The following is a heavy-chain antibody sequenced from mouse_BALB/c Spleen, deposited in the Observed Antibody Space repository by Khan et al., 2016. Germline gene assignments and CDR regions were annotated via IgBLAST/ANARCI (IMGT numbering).Heavy chain of an antibody. CDR3: TIDPPRVIEPTWFAY. D-gene: IGHD2-1*01. CDR1: GFTFNDYT. V-gene: IGHV5-6-4*01. CDR2: ISSGGSYT. J-gene: IGHJ3*01. Sequence: EVELVESGGGLVKPGGSLKLSCAASGFTFNDYTMSWVRQTPEKRLEWVATISSGGSYTYYLDSVKGRFTIFRDNAKNTLYLQMSSLKSADTARYCSTIDPPRVIEPTWFAYWVQGTLVAVSA.